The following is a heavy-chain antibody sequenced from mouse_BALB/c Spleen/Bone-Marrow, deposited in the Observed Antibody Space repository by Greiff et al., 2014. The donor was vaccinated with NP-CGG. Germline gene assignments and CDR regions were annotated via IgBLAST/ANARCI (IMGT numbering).Heavy chain of an antibody. D-gene: IGHD4-1*01. CDR1: GYAFSSYW. J-gene: IGHJ2*01. Sequence: VQLQQSGAELVRPGSSLKISCKASGYAFSSYWMNWVKQRPGQGLEWIGQIYPVNGDTNYNGNFKDKATLTTDKSSTTAYMQLSSLTSEDSAVYFCARGGRLTGYYFDYWGQGTTLTVSS. V-gene: IGHV1-80*01. CDR2: IYPVNGDT. CDR3: ARGGRLTGYYFDY.